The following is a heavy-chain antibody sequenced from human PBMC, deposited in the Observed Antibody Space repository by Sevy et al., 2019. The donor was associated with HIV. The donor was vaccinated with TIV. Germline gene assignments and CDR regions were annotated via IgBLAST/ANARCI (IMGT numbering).Heavy chain of an antibody. CDR2: INHSGST. CDR1: GGSFSGYY. J-gene: IGHJ4*02. Sequence: SETLSLTCAVYGGSFSGYYWSWIRQPPGKGLEWIGEINHSGSTNYNPSLKSRVTISVDTSRNQCSLKLSSVTAAEMAVYYRARRRPSGYYEYWGQGTLVTVSS. CDR3: ARRRPSGYYEY. V-gene: IGHV4-34*01. D-gene: IGHD3-3*01.